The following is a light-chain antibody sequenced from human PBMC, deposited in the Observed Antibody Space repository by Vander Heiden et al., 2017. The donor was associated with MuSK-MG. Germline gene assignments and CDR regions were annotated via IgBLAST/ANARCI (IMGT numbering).Light chain of an antibody. CDR1: SNNVGNEG. Sequence: QAGLTQPPPVSKGLRQTATLTCAGNSNNVGNEGAAWLQKHQGHPPKLLSDRNNNRPSGISERFSASRSGNTASLTITGLQPEDEADYYCSAWDSSLSAWVFGGGTKVTVL. V-gene: IGLV10-54*01. J-gene: IGLJ3*02. CDR3: SAWDSSLSAWV. CDR2: RNN.